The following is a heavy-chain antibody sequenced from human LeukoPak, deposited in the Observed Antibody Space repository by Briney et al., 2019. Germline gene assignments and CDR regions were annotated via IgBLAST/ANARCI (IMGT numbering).Heavy chain of an antibody. D-gene: IGHD4-17*01. V-gene: IGHV3-23*01. CDR2: ISGSGGST. CDR1: GFTFSSYA. Sequence: PGGSLRLSCAASGFTFSSYAMSWVRQAPGQGLEWVSAISGSGGSTYYADSVRGRFTISRDNSKNTLYLQMNSLRAEDTAVYYCAKFEGDDYGDYGHYWGQGTLVTVSS. CDR3: AKFEGDDYGDYGHY. J-gene: IGHJ4*02.